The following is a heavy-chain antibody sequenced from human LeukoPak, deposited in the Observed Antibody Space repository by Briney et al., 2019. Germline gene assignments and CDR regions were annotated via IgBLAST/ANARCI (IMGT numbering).Heavy chain of an antibody. V-gene: IGHV4-59*01. D-gene: IGHD3-22*01. CDR2: IYYSGST. J-gene: IGHJ4*02. CDR3: ASMDSSGYFDY. CDR1: GGSISSYY. Sequence: PSETLSLTCTVSGGSISSYYWSWIRQPPGKGLGWIGYIYYSGSTSYNPSLKSRVTISVDTSKNRFSLKLSSVTAADTAVYYCASMDSSGYFDYWGQGTLVTVSS.